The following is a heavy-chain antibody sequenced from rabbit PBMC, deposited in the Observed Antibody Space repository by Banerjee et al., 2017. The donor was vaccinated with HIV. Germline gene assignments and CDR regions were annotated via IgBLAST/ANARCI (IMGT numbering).Heavy chain of an antibody. CDR2: IGTGTSAWI. V-gene: IGHV1S40*01. Sequence: QSLEESGGDLVKPGASLTLTCTASGFDLSGYYYMCWVRQAPGKGLEWIGCIGTGTSAWIQYASWARGRFTISKASSTTVTLQMTSLTAADTATYFCARALFAYVGFNVFTLWGPGTLVTVS. J-gene: IGHJ4*01. D-gene: IGHD6-1*01. CDR3: ARALFAYVGFNVFTL. CDR1: GFDLSGYYY.